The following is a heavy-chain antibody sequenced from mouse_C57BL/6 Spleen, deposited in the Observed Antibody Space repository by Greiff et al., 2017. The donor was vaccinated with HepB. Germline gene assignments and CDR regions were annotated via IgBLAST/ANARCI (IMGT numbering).Heavy chain of an antibody. CDR1: GYTFTDYN. D-gene: IGHD2-1*01. CDR2: INPNNGGT. Sequence: EVQLQQSGPELVKPGASVKIPCKASGYTFTDYNMDWVKQSHGKSLEWIGDINPNNGGTIYNQKFKGKATLTVDKSSSTAYMELRSLTSEDTAVYYCARGVYYGNYVWFAYWGQGTLVTVSA. V-gene: IGHV1-18*01. CDR3: ARGVYYGNYVWFAY. J-gene: IGHJ3*01.